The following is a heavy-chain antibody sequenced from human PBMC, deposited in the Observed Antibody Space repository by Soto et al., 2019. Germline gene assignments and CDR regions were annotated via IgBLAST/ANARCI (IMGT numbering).Heavy chain of an antibody. J-gene: IGHJ4*02. Sequence: EVQLLDSGGGLVQPGGSLRLSCAASGSTFNNYAMNWVPQAPGQGVEWVATSSGTGGRTYYADSVKGRFTISRDNSKNTLYLQMNSLRVDDTAVYYCAKDRLGGNFDYWGQGTQVTVSS. CDR2: SSGTGGRT. V-gene: IGHV3-23*01. CDR1: GSTFNNYA. CDR3: AKDRLGGNFDY.